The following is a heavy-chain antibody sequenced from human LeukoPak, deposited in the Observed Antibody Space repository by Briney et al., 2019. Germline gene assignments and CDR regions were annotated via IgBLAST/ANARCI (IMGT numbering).Heavy chain of an antibody. CDR2: IHYTGTT. CDR1: GGSINSHY. V-gene: IGHV4-59*08. Sequence: SETLSLTCIVSGGSINSHYWSWIRQPPGKGLDWIGDIHYTGTTKYNPSVKSRVTISIDTSKNQFSLELSSVTATDTAVYFCATNRVGTYDRPFDIWGQGTMVTVSS. CDR3: ATNRVGTYDRPFDI. J-gene: IGHJ3*02. D-gene: IGHD1-26*01.